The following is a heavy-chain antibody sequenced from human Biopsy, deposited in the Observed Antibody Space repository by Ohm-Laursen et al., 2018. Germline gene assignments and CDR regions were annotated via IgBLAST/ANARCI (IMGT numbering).Heavy chain of an antibody. CDR2: INPNSGGT. D-gene: IGHD1-26*01. V-gene: IGHV1-2*02. CDR3: ATITRGATRFPFDY. Sequence: GASVKVSCKAYGYTFTGYYMHWVRQAPGQGLEWMGWINPNSGGTNYAQKFQGRVTMTRDTSISTAYMELSRLRSDDTAVYYCATITRGATRFPFDYWGQGTLVTVSS. J-gene: IGHJ4*02. CDR1: GYTFTGYY.